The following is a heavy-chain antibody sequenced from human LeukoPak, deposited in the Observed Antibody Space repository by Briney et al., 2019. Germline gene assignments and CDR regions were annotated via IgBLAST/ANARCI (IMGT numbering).Heavy chain of an antibody. D-gene: IGHD1-26*01. J-gene: IGHJ4*02. Sequence: PGRSLRLSCAASGFTFSSYGMYWVRQAPGKGLEWVAVIWYDGSNKYYADSVKGRFTISRDNSKNTLYLQMNSLRAEDTAVYYCARGFSQGVDYWGQGTLVTVSS. CDR3: ARGFSQGVDY. CDR1: GFTFSSYG. V-gene: IGHV3-33*01. CDR2: IWYDGSNK.